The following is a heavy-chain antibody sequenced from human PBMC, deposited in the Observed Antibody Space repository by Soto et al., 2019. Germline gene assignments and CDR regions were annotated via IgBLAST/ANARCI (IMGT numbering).Heavy chain of an antibody. CDR3: ARAQMVLTRSYFDS. D-gene: IGHD2-8*01. Sequence: SETLSLTCTVSGGPINNFYWSWIRQPPGKGLEWIGYISYSVNTNYNPSFKSRVSISVDTSKNQFSLNLTSVTAADTAVYYCARAQMVLTRSYFDSWGQGTRVTVSS. J-gene: IGHJ4*02. CDR1: GGPINNFY. CDR2: ISYSVNT. V-gene: IGHV4-59*01.